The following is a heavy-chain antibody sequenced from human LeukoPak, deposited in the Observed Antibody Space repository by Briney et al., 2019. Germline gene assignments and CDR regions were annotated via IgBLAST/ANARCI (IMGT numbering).Heavy chain of an antibody. CDR3: ARETEYYGSGSYYIGY. D-gene: IGHD3-10*01. Sequence: GGSLRLSCAASGFTVSSNYMSWVRQAPGKGLEWVSVIYSGGSTCYADSVKGRFTISRDDAKNTLYLQMNSLRAEDTAVYYCARETEYYGSGSYYIGYWGQGTLVTVSS. J-gene: IGHJ4*02. CDR1: GFTVSSNY. V-gene: IGHV3-53*01. CDR2: IYSGGST.